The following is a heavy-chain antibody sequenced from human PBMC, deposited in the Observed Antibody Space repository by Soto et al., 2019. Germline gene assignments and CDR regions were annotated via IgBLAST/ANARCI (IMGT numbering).Heavy chain of an antibody. J-gene: IGHJ6*02. Sequence: SETLSLTCTVSGGSVSSGSYYWSWIRQPPGKGLEWIGYIYYSGSTNYNPSLKSRVTISVDTSKNQFSLKLSSVTAADTAVYYCARNASIAAAGKIDYYYYGMDVWGQGTTVTVSS. V-gene: IGHV4-61*01. CDR3: ARNASIAAAGKIDYYYYGMDV. D-gene: IGHD6-13*01. CDR2: IYYSGST. CDR1: GGSVSSGSYY.